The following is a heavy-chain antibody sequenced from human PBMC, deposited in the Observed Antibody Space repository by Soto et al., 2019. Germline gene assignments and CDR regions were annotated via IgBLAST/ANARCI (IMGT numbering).Heavy chain of an antibody. CDR2: IDNAGNDS. CDR1: GFTLSGRS. D-gene: IGHD3-10*01. Sequence: EVQLVESGGGLVQPGGSLRLSCAASGFTLSGRSMHWVRQAPGKGPVWVSGIDNAGNDSTYADSVKGRFTSTRDNAKNMLYLQMNSLRVEDTAVYYCARGWFGPDVWGKGTKVTVSS. V-gene: IGHV3-74*01. CDR3: ARGWFGPDV. J-gene: IGHJ6*04.